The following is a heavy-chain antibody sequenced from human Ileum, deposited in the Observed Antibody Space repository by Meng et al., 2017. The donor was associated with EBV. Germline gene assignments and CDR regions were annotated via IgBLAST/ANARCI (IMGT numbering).Heavy chain of an antibody. V-gene: IGHV4-61*08. CDR2: IYNSGST. Sequence: QVQLHESGPGLVKPSETLSLTCSVSGGSVSSGGNYWSWIRQPPGKGLEWIGYIYNSGSTNYNPSLKSRVTISVDKSKNQFSLNLSSVTAADTAVYYCARVGQWLPIDYWGQGTLVTVSS. CDR3: ARVGQWLPIDY. D-gene: IGHD6-19*01. J-gene: IGHJ4*02. CDR1: GGSVSSGGNY.